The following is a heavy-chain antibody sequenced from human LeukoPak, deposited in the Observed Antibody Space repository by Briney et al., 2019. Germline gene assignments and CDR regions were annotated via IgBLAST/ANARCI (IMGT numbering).Heavy chain of an antibody. CDR2: IIPIFGTA. CDR3: ARGRVPGTMIVVVRNYYMDV. CDR1: GGTFSCYA. Sequence: GSSVKASCKASGGTFSCYAISWVRQAPGQGLEWMGGIIPIFGTANYAQKFQGRVTITTDESTSTAYMELSSLRSEDTAVYYCARGRVPGTMIVVVRNYYMDVWGKGTTVTVSS. D-gene: IGHD3-22*01. V-gene: IGHV1-69*05. J-gene: IGHJ6*03.